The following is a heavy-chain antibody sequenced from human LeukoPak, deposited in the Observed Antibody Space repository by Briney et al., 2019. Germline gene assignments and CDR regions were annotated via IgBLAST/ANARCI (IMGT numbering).Heavy chain of an antibody. V-gene: IGHV1-8*02. CDR1: GYSFTGYY. Sequence: ASVTVSYMASGYSFTGYYMHWVRQAPGQGLEWMGWMNLNSGNTGNAQKFQGRVTMTRNTSISTAYMELSSLRSEDTAVYYCARGWDYYDSSGYYYIPAYYWGQGTLVTVSS. CDR3: ARGWDYYDSSGYYYIPAYY. CDR2: MNLNSGNT. J-gene: IGHJ4*02. D-gene: IGHD3-22*01.